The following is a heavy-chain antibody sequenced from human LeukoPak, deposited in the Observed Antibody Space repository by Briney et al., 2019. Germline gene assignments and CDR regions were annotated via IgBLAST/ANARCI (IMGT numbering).Heavy chain of an antibody. CDR3: ARQQGLQNLNFDY. J-gene: IGHJ4*02. V-gene: IGHV1-46*01. D-gene: IGHD4-11*01. Sequence: ASVKVSCKASGYTFTSYYIHWVRQAPGQGLEWMGIIDPIGGTTDYAQKFQGRVTKTRDTSTSTVYMELSSLRSEDTAVYYCARQQGLQNLNFDYWGQGTLVTVSS. CDR2: IDPIGGTT. CDR1: GYTFTSYY.